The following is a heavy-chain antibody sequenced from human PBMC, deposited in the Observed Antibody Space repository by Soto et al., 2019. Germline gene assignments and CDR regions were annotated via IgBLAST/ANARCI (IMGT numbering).Heavy chain of an antibody. CDR3: ARTPWIGVVIRSYYFDY. J-gene: IGHJ4*02. V-gene: IGHV4-30-2*01. CDR2: IYHSGST. D-gene: IGHD3-3*01. Sequence: SETLSLTCAVSGGSISSGGYSWSWIRQPPGKGLEWIGYIYHSGSTYHNPSLKSRVTISVDRSKNQFSLKLSSVTAADTAVYYCARTPWIGVVIRSYYFDYWGQGTLVTVSS. CDR1: GGSISSGGYS.